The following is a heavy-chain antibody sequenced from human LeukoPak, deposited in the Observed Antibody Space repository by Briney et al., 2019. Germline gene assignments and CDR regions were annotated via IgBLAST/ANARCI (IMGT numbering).Heavy chain of an antibody. CDR3: ARTSSTLWLRTPGGDY. J-gene: IGHJ4*02. CDR2: ISAYNGNT. D-gene: IGHD5-12*01. Sequence: ASVKVSCKASGYTFTRYGISWVRQAPGQGLEWMGWISAYNGNTNYAQKLQGRVTMTTDTSTSTAYMELRSLRSDDTAVYYCARTSSTLWLRTPGGDYWGQGTLVTVSS. CDR1: GYTFTRYG. V-gene: IGHV1-18*01.